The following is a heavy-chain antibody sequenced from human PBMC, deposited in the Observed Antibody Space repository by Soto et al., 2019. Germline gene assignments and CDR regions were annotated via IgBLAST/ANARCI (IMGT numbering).Heavy chain of an antibody. V-gene: IGHV1-46*01. CDR1: GYTLTSYY. CDR2: INPSGGST. D-gene: IGHD5-12*01. J-gene: IGHJ4*02. Sequence: GASVKVSCKAPGYTLTSYYMHWVRQAPGQGLEWMGIINPSGGSTNYAQKFQGRVTMTRDTSTSTVYMELSSLRSEDTAVYYCVRHAQWIIRAYWGQGSLVTVSS. CDR3: VRHAQWIIRAY.